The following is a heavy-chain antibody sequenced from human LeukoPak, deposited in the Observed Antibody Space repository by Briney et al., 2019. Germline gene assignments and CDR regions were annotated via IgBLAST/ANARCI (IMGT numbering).Heavy chain of an antibody. CDR2: INHSGST. CDR1: GGSFSGYY. J-gene: IGHJ5*02. CDR3: ARHGTSGTNLNWFDP. D-gene: IGHD1-1*01. V-gene: IGHV4-34*01. Sequence: PSDTLSLTCAVYGGSFSGYYWSWIRQPPGKRLEGIGEINHSGSTNYNPSLKSRVTISVDTSKNQFSLKLSSVTAADTAVYYCARHGTSGTNLNWFDPWGQGDLVTVSS.